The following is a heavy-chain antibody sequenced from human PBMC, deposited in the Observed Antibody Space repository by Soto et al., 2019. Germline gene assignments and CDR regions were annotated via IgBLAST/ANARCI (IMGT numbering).Heavy chain of an antibody. D-gene: IGHD3-3*01. CDR2: INAGNGNT. V-gene: IGHV1-3*01. Sequence: ASLKVSCKASGYTFTSYAMHWVRQAPGQRLEWMGWINAGNGNTKYSQKFQGRVTITRDTSASTAYMELSSLRSEDTAVYYCARGGRFLEWLLYPFDYWGQGTLVTVSS. CDR1: GYTFTSYA. CDR3: ARGGRFLEWLLYPFDY. J-gene: IGHJ4*02.